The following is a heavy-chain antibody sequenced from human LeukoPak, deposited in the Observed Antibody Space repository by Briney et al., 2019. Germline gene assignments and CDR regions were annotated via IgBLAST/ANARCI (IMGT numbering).Heavy chain of an antibody. CDR1: GGSISSGGYY. CDR2: IYHSGST. CDR3: ARQTYYYDSSGYYLGDFDY. V-gene: IGHV4-30-2*01. D-gene: IGHD3-22*01. J-gene: IGHJ4*02. Sequence: PSETLSLTCTVSGGSISSGGYYWSWIRQPPGKGLEWIGYIYHSGSTYYNPSLKSRVTISVDRSKNQFSLKLSSVTAADTAVYYCARQTYYYDSSGYYLGDFDYWGQGTLVTVSS.